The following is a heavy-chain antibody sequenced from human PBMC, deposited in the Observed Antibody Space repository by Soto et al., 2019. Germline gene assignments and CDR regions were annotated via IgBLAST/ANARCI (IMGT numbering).Heavy chain of an antibody. CDR3: ARVWSGYYRGWFDP. CDR1: GGSISSSSYY. D-gene: IGHD3-3*01. Sequence: SETLSLTCTVSGGSISSSSYYWGWIRQPPGKGLEWIGSIYYSGSTYYHPSLKSRVTISVDTSKNQFSLKLSFVTAADTAVYYCARVWSGYYRGWFDPWGQGTLVTVSS. CDR2: IYYSGST. V-gene: IGHV4-39*01. J-gene: IGHJ5*02.